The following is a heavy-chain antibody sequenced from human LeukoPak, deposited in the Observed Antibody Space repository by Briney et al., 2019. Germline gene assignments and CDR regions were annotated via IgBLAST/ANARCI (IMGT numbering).Heavy chain of an antibody. V-gene: IGHV1-2*02. CDR1: GHIFTCHY. CDR2: INPKSGGT. J-gene: IGHJ1*01. Sequence: ASVKVSCKASGHIFTCHYMHWVRQVPGQGHEWLGWINPKSGGTKYAQKFQGRVTMTSDTSISTVYMELSGLISDDSAVYYCARDVGTYLSWGQGTLVTVSA. D-gene: IGHD1-26*01. CDR3: ARDVGTYLS.